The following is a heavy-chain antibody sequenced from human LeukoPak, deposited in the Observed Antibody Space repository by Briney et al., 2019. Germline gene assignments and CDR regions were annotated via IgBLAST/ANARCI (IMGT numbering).Heavy chain of an antibody. CDR2: ISAYNGNT. V-gene: IGHV1-18*01. CDR3: ARSTYYDFWSGYPNLDY. Sequence: ASVKVSCKASGYTFTSYGISWVRQAPGQGLEWMGWISAYNGNTNYAQTLQGRVTMTTDTSTSTAYMELRSLRSDDTAVYYCARSTYYDFWSGYPNLDYWGQGTLVTVSS. J-gene: IGHJ4*02. D-gene: IGHD3-3*01. CDR1: GYTFTSYG.